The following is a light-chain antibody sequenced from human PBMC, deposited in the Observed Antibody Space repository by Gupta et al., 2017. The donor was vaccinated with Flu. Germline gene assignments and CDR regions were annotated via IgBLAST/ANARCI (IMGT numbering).Light chain of an antibody. CDR2: GTS. Sequence: ESATLSCRAGESVNRNHLAWYQQKPGQAPRLLMYGTSNRAPGIPDRFSGGGSGTDFTLTINRVEPEDSAVFYCHHYGTSPYTFGQGTNLEIK. V-gene: IGKV3-20*01. J-gene: IGKJ2*01. CDR1: ESVNRNH. CDR3: HHYGTSPYT.